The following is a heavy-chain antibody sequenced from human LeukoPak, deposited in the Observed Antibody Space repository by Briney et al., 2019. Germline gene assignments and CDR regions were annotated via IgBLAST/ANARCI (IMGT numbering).Heavy chain of an antibody. CDR3: ARDALGYDFWSGYYRGYYYYGMDV. CDR2: ISSSGSTI. J-gene: IGHJ6*02. CDR1: GFTFSDYY. Sequence: GGSLRLSCAASGFTFSDYYMSWIRQAPGKGLEWVSYISSSGSTIYYADSVKGRFTISRDNAKNSLYLQMNSLRAEDTAVYYCARDALGYDFWSGYYRGYYYYGMDVWGQGTTVTVSS. D-gene: IGHD3-3*01. V-gene: IGHV3-11*01.